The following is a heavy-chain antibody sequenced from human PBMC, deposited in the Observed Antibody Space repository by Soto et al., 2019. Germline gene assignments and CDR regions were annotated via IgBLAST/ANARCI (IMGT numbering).Heavy chain of an antibody. CDR3: ARVFSSSWFYYFDS. CDR1: GGSVSSGNYY. J-gene: IGHJ4*02. D-gene: IGHD6-13*01. CDR2: IYYNGNT. Sequence: SETLSLTCSVSGGSVSSGNYYWSWIRQPPGKGLEWIGYIYYNGNTNYNPSLKSRVAISIDTSKNQFSLRLSSVTAADTAVYFCARVFSSSWFYYFDSWGQGTLVTVSS. V-gene: IGHV4-61*01.